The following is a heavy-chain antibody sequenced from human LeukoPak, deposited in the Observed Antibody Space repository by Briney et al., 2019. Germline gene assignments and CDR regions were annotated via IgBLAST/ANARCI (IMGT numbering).Heavy chain of an antibody. CDR1: GYIFTGYY. Sequence: ASVTVCFTASGYIFTGYYMHWVRQAPEQGLEWMGWINPNSGGTNYAQKFQGRVTMTRDTSIGTAYMELTRLKSDDTAVYYCARGAGDFGEFDFDYWGQGTLVTVSA. CDR3: ARGAGDFGEFDFDY. J-gene: IGHJ4*02. CDR2: INPNSGGT. V-gene: IGHV1-2*02. D-gene: IGHD3-10*01.